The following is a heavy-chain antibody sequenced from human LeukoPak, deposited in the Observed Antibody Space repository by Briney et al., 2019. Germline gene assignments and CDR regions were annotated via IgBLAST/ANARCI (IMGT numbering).Heavy chain of an antibody. V-gene: IGHV3-30-3*01. CDR3: ARDIAAANYYYYYGMDV. D-gene: IGHD6-13*01. CDR1: GFTFSSYW. J-gene: IGHJ6*02. Sequence: GGSLRLSCAASGFTFSSYWMSWVRQAPGKGLEWVAVISYDGSNKYYADSVKGRFTISRDNSKNTLYLQMNSLGAEDTAVYYCARDIAAANYYYYYGMDVWGQGTTVTVSS. CDR2: ISYDGSNK.